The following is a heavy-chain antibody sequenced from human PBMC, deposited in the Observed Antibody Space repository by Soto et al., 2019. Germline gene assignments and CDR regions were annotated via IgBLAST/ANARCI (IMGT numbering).Heavy chain of an antibody. D-gene: IGHD2-2*01. CDR2: MNPNSGNT. J-gene: IGHJ6*03. CDR1: GYTFTSYD. V-gene: IGHV1-8*01. CDR3: ARAGIQLPPYYYYYYMDV. Sequence: ASVKVSCKASGYTFTSYDINWVRQATGQGLEWMGWMNPNSGNTGYAQKFQGRVTMTRNTSISTAYMELSSLRSEDTAVYYCARAGIQLPPYYYYYYMDVWGKGTTVTVSS.